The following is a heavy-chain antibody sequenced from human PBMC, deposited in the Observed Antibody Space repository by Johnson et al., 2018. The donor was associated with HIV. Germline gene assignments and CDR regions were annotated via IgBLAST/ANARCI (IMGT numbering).Heavy chain of an antibody. CDR1: GFTFSSYW. Sequence: VQLVESGGGLVQPGGSLRLSCAASGFTFSSYWMRWVRQAPGKGLEWVANIKQDGSNKYYADSVKGRFTISRDNSKNTLYLQMNSLRAEDTAVYYCAKNSAAFDIWGQGTMVTVSS. V-gene: IGHV3-7*02. D-gene: IGHD2/OR15-2a*01. CDR2: IKQDGSNK. J-gene: IGHJ3*02. CDR3: AKNSAAFDI.